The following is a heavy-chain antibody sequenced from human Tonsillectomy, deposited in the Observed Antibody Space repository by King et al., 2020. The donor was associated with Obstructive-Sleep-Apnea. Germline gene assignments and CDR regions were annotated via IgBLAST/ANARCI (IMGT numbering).Heavy chain of an antibody. D-gene: IGHD2-2*01. J-gene: IGHJ6*02. Sequence: VQLQQWGAGLLKPSETLSLTCAVYGGSFSGYYWSWIRQPPGKGLEGIGEINHSGSTNYNPSLKSRVTISVDTSKNQFSLKLSSVTAADTAVYYCARVVVPAASYYYYGMDVWGQGTTVTVSS. V-gene: IGHV4-34*01. CDR2: INHSGST. CDR3: ARVVVPAASYYYYGMDV. CDR1: GGSFSGYY.